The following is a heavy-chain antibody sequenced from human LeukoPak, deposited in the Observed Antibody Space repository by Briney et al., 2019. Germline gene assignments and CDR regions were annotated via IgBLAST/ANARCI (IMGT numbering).Heavy chain of an antibody. J-gene: IGHJ4*02. CDR3: ARGGYSYGLDY. D-gene: IGHD5-18*01. CDR2: IVVGSGNT. Sequence: SVKVSCKASGFTFTSSAMQWVRQARGQRLEWIGWIVVGSGNTNYAQKFQERVTITRDTSASTAYMELSSLRSEDMAVCYCARGGYSYGLDYWGQGTLVTVSS. CDR1: GFTFTSSA. V-gene: IGHV1-58*02.